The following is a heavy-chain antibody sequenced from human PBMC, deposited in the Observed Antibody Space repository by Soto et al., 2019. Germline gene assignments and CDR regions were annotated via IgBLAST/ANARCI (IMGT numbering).Heavy chain of an antibody. CDR1: GGSISSNSYY. V-gene: IGHV4-39*01. CDR2: IYYSGTT. CDR3: AXHAAYDSVWGNYEENDY. Sequence: SVTLSLTCTVSGGSISSNSYYWDWIRQPPGKGLEWIGSIYYSGTTYYNPSLKSRVTISVYTSKNQFSLNLSSVTAADTAVYYCAXHAAYDSVWGNYEENDYWGQGTLVTVSS. D-gene: IGHD3-16*01. J-gene: IGHJ4*02.